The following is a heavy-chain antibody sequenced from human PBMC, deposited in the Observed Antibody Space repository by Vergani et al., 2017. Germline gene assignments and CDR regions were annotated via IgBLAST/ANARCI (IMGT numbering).Heavy chain of an antibody. V-gene: IGHV3-7*03. CDR3: ARYGSGSLAFLHNWFDP. CDR1: GFTFSSYW. CDR2: IKQDGSEK. J-gene: IGHJ5*02. Sequence: EVQLVESGGGLVQPGGSLRLSCAASGFTFSSYWMSWVRQAPGKGLEWVANIKQDGSEKYYVDSVKGRFTISRDNAKNSLYLQMNSLRAEDTAVYYCARYGSGSLAFLHNWFDPWGQGTLVTVSS. D-gene: IGHD3-10*01.